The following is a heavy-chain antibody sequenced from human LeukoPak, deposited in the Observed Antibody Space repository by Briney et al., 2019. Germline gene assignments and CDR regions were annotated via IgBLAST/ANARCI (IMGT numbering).Heavy chain of an antibody. CDR2: ISYDGSNK. Sequence: PGRSLRLSCAASGFTFSSYGMHWVRQAPGKGLEWVAVISYDGSNKYYADSVKGRFTISRDNSKNTLYLQMNSLRAEDTAVYYCAKDGEPAYDYVWGSYRWNAFDIWGQGTMVTVSS. CDR1: GFTFSSYG. CDR3: AKDGEPAYDYVWGSYRWNAFDI. D-gene: IGHD3-16*02. V-gene: IGHV3-30*18. J-gene: IGHJ3*02.